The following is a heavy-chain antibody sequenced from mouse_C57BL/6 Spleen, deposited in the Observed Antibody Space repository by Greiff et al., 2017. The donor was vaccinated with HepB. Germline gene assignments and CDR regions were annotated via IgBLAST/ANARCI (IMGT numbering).Heavy chain of an antibody. CDR2: IDTNSGGT. CDR3: ARRGPFDYGSSLDY. V-gene: IGHV1-72*01. CDR1: GYTFTSYW. J-gene: IGHJ2*01. D-gene: IGHD1-1*01. Sequence: QVQLQQPGAELVKPGASVKLSCKASGYTFTSYWMHWVKQRPGRGLEWIGRIDTNSGGTKYNEKFKSKATLTVDKPSSTAYMQLSSLTSEDSAVYYCARRGPFDYGSSLDYWGQGTTLTVSS.